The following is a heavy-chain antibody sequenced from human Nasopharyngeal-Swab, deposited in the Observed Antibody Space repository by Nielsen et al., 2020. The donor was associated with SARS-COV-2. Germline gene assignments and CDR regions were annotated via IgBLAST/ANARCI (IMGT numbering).Heavy chain of an antibody. V-gene: IGHV4-59*13. J-gene: IGHJ4*02. CDR3: ARNPVDYDYVWGSYRYRTFDY. Sequence: SETLSLTCTVSGGSISNYYWSWIRQPPGKGLEWIGYIYYSGSTNYNPSLKSRVTISVDKSKNQFSLKLSSVTAADTAVYYCARNPVDYDYVWGSYRYRTFDYWGQGTLVTVSS. D-gene: IGHD3-16*02. CDR2: IYYSGST. CDR1: GGSISNYY.